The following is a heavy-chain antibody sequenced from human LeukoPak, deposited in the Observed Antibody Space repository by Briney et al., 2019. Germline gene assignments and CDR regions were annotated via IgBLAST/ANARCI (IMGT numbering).Heavy chain of an antibody. Sequence: SETLSLACTVSGGSISSYFWSWIRQSPGKGLEWIGLMYHSGSTNYNPSLKSRVIMSQDTSTNQFSLQVNSVTAADSAVYYCARSFRGYSQGYYYYAMDVWGQGTTVTVFS. CDR1: GGSISSYF. D-gene: IGHD5-18*01. V-gene: IGHV4-59*01. CDR3: ARSFRGYSQGYYYYAMDV. J-gene: IGHJ6*02. CDR2: MYHSGST.